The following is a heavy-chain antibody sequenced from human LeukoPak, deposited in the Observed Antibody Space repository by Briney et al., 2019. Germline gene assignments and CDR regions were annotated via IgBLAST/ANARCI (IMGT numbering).Heavy chain of an antibody. V-gene: IGHV4-59*08. CDR1: GGSIGTYY. Sequence: SETLSLTCIVSGGSIGTYYWSWIRQSPGKGLEWIGYIYVTGSTRYNPYLQSRVTISVDTSRNQFFLKMSSVTAADTAVYYCARHIGGGIEDMDVWGTGTKVTVSS. D-gene: IGHD3-16*02. CDR2: IYVTGST. CDR3: ARHIGGGIEDMDV. J-gene: IGHJ6*03.